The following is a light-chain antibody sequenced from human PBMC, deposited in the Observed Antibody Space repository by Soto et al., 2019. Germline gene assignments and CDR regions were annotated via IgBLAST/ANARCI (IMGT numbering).Light chain of an antibody. Sequence: EIVLTQSPGTLSLSPGERATLSCRASQSVGSSYLAWYQQKPGQPPRLLIYHASSRATGIPDRFSGSGSGTDFSLTISRLEPGDFAVYYCQQYGGSPMYTFGQGTKLEIK. CDR1: QSVGSSY. J-gene: IGKJ2*01. V-gene: IGKV3-20*01. CDR3: QQYGGSPMYT. CDR2: HAS.